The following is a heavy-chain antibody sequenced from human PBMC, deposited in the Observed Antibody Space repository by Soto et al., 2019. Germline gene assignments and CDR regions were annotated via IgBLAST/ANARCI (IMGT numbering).Heavy chain of an antibody. CDR2: ISYDGSNK. CDR1: GFTFSSYG. J-gene: IGHJ4*02. CDR3: EKDKVVVITTHY. Sequence: QVQLVESGGGVVQPGRSLRLSCAASGFTFSSYGMHWVRQAPGKGLEWVAVISYDGSNKYYADSVKGRFTISRDNSKNTLYLQMNSLRAEDTAVYYCEKDKVVVITTHYWGQGTLVTVSS. D-gene: IGHD3-22*01. V-gene: IGHV3-30*18.